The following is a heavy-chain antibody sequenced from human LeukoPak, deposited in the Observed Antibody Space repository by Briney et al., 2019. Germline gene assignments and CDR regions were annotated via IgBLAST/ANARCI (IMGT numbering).Heavy chain of an antibody. Sequence: ASVKVSCKASGYTFTSYYMHWVRQAPGQGLEWMGMINPSDGATTYAQRFQGRVTMARDMSTTTVYMDLRSLRSEDTAVYFCGREQRGGLSGSLGVLFASYYTYYYMDVWGRGTTVTVSS. CDR1: GYTFTSYY. CDR3: GREQRGGLSGSLGVLFASYYTYYYMDV. V-gene: IGHV1-46*01. D-gene: IGHD3-16*01. J-gene: IGHJ6*03. CDR2: INPSDGAT.